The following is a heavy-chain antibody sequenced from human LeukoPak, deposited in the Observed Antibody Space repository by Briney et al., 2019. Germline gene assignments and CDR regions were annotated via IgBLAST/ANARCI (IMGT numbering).Heavy chain of an antibody. D-gene: IGHD5-18*01. J-gene: IGHJ4*02. CDR1: GFTVSSNY. V-gene: IGHV3-53*01. Sequence: GGSLRLSCAASGFTVSSNYMSWVRQAPGKGLEWVSVIYSDGSTYYADSVKGGFTISRDNSKNTLYLKMNSMRAEDTAVYYCARVHTAMVTFDYWGQGTLVTVSS. CDR3: ARVHTAMVTFDY. CDR2: IYSDGST.